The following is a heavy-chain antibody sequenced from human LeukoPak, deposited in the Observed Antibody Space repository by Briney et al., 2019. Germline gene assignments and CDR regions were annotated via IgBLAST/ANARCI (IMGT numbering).Heavy chain of an antibody. J-gene: IGHJ4*02. CDR3: ARIYGDYGYYFDY. CDR2: IYSGGST. V-gene: IGHV3-53*01. D-gene: IGHD4-17*01. Sequence: GGSLRLSCAASGFTVSSNYMSWVRQAPGKGLEWVSVIYSGGSTYYADSVKGRFTISRDNSKNTLYLQMDSLRAEDTAVYYCARIYGDYGYYFDYWGQGTLVTVSS. CDR1: GFTVSSNY.